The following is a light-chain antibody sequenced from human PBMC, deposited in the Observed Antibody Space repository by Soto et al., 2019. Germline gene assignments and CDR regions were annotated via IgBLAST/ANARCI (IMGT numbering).Light chain of an antibody. J-gene: IGKJ1*01. CDR3: QQYNSYSPT. CDR2: DAS. CDR1: QSISSW. Sequence: DIQMTQSPSTLSASVGDRVTITCRASQSISSWLAWYQQKPGKAPKLLIYDASSLESGVPSRFSGSGSGTEFTLTISSLQHDDFATYYCQQYNSYSPTFGQGTEVEIK. V-gene: IGKV1-5*01.